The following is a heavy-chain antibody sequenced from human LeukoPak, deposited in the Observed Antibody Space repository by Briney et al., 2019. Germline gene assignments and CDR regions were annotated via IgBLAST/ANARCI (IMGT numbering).Heavy chain of an antibody. CDR1: GYTFTSYD. J-gene: IGHJ4*02. V-gene: IGHV1-8*03. CDR2: INPNSDNT. CDR3: AIGAVGFDY. D-gene: IGHD2-2*01. Sequence: ASVKVSCKASGYTFTSYDVNWVRQATGQGLEWMGWINPNSDNTDYAQKFQGRVTFTRNTSIITAYMELTSLRSEDTAVYYCAIGAVGFDYWGQGTLVTVSS.